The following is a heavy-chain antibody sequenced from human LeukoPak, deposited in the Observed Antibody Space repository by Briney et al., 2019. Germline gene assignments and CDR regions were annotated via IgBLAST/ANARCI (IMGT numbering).Heavy chain of an antibody. CDR1: GFSFGAYG. V-gene: IGHV3-49*04. CDR3: ARDRMGDYFGTYSDDGFDI. D-gene: IGHD1-26*01. CDR2: IRTKSYGGTT. Sequence: GGSLRLSCTSSGFSFGAYGLSWVRQAPGKGLEWVGSIRTKSYGGTTHFAASVKGRFTMSRDDSKSIAYLQMNNLNTEDTALYYCARDRMGDYFGTYSDDGFDIWGQGTMVTVSS. J-gene: IGHJ3*02.